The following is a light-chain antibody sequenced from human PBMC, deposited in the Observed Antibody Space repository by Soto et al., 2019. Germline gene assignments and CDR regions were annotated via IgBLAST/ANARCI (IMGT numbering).Light chain of an antibody. J-gene: IGKJ2*01. CDR3: QQRSNWPPEYT. CDR1: QGVSRK. CDR2: GAS. V-gene: IGKV3-15*01. Sequence: DIVMTQSPATLSVAPGERVTFSCRASQGVSRKLAWYQHKPGQAPRLLISGASTGATGIPARFSGSGSGTEFTLTISSLELEDFAVYYCQQRSNWPPEYTFGQGTKLEIK.